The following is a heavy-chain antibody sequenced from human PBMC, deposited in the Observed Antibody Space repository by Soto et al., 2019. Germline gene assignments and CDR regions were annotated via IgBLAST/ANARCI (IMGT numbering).Heavy chain of an antibody. J-gene: IGHJ4*02. D-gene: IGHD3-10*01. V-gene: IGHV3-74*01. CDR1: GFTLSDYW. CDR2: INPDATTI. Sequence: GGPLRPSCATSGFTLSDYWIHWVRQAPGEGLVWVSRINPDATTINYADSVKGRFTVSRDNAKNTLYLQMNSLRAEDTAVYYCATAGSYRFDHWGQGTLVTVSS. CDR3: ATAGSYRFDH.